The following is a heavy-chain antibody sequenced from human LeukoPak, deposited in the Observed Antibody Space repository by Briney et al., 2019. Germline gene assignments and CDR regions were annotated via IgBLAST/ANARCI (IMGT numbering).Heavy chain of an antibody. CDR2: INHSGST. J-gene: IGHJ3*02. CDR1: GGSFSGYS. D-gene: IGHD4-17*01. V-gene: IGHV4-34*01. CDR3: ARGDGDQRRAFDI. Sequence: SETLSLTCAVYGGSFSGYSWSWIRHPPGKGLEWIGEINHSGSTNYNPSFKSRVTISIDTSKNQFSLKLSSVTAADTAVYYCARGDGDQRRAFDIWGQGTVVTVSS.